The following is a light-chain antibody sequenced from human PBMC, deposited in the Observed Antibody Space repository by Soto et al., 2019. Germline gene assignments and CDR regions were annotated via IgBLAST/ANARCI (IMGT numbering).Light chain of an antibody. CDR3: LQFHNMPT. J-gene: IGKJ4*01. V-gene: IGKV1-33*01. CDR1: QDISNY. CDR2: DAS. Sequence: DIQMTQSPSSLSASVGDRVTITCQASQDISNYLNWYKHKPGKAPKILIYDASTLETGVPSRFSGSGSGTDFTFTIRSLKPEDIATYYCLQFHNMPTFGGGTKVDIK.